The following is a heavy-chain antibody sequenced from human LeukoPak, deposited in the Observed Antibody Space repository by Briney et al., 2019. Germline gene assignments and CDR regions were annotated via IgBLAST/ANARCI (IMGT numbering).Heavy chain of an antibody. V-gene: IGHV4-59*01. Sequence: PGGSLRLSCEASGFIFSDYWMTWVRQVPGKGLEWIGYIFYNGSSNHNPSLNGRLTISVDTSTNQFSLKLNSVTAADTAVYYCARGNYGSGVLDVWGKGTTVTISS. D-gene: IGHD3-10*01. CDR2: IFYNGSS. CDR3: ARGNYGSGVLDV. CDR1: GFIFSDY. J-gene: IGHJ6*04.